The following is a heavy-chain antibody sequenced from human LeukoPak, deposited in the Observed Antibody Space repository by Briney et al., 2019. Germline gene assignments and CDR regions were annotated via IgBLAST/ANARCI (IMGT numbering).Heavy chain of an antibody. CDR1: GYTFTGYY. V-gene: IGHV1-2*02. CDR3: ARLGDQLAYNWFDP. J-gene: IGHJ5*02. D-gene: IGHD2-2*01. Sequence: ASVKVSCKASGYTFTGYYMHWVRQAPGQGLELMGWINPNSGGTNYAQKFQGRVTMTRDTSISTAYMELSRLRSDDTAMYFCARLGDQLAYNWFDPWGQGTLVTVSS. CDR2: INPNSGGT.